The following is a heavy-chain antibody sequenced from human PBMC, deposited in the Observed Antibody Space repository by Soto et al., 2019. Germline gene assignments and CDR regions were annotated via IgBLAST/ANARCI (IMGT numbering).Heavy chain of an antibody. V-gene: IGHV3-23*01. CDR2: ITGGGGST. D-gene: IGHD4-4*01. CDR1: GFTFYSYA. Sequence: EVQLLESGGGLVQPGGSLGLSCAASGFTFYSYAMTWVRQAPGKGLEWVSAITGGGGSTYYADSVKGRFTISRDNSKDTLYLQMDSLRAEDTALYYCAKSQSQTTFLWFDPWGQGTLVTVSS. CDR3: AKSQSQTTFLWFDP. J-gene: IGHJ5*02.